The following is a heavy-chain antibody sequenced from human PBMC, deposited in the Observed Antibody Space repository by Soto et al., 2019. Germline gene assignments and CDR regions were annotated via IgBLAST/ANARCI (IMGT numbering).Heavy chain of an antibody. V-gene: IGHV3-23*01. CDR1: GFTFSSYA. CDR2: ISGSGRST. CDR3: ARRGSGSYYDY. J-gene: IGHJ4*02. D-gene: IGHD1-26*01. Sequence: EVQLLESGGGLVQPGGSLRLSCAASGFTFSSYAMRWVRQAPVKGLEWVSAISGSGRSTYYADSVKGRFTISRDNSTNTLYLQMNSLRAEDTAVYYCARRGSGSYYDYWGQGTLVTVSS.